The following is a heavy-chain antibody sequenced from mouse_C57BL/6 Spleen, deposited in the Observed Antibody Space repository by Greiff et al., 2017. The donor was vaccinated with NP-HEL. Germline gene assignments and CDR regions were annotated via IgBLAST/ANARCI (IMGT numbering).Heavy chain of an antibody. CDR1: GFTFSDYY. CDR2: INYDGSST. Sequence: EVMLVESEGGLVQPGSSMKLSCTASGFTFSDYYMAWVRQVPEKGLEWVANINYDGSSTYYLDSLKSRFIISRDNAKNILYLQMSSLKSEDTATYYCARENYYGSRWYFDYWGQGTTLTVSS. D-gene: IGHD1-1*01. J-gene: IGHJ2*01. V-gene: IGHV5-16*01. CDR3: ARENYYGSRWYFDY.